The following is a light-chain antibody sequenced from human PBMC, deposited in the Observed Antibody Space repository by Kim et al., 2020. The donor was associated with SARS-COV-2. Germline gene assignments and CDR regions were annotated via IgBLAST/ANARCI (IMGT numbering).Light chain of an antibody. Sequence: GQSVTLSCSGTSSVVSSYNRVAWYQQPPGTAPKLMIYEVSNRPSGVPDRFSGSKSGNTASLTISGLQPEDEADYFCSSYTTSSTFVFGTGTKVTVL. CDR2: EVS. CDR3: SSYTTSSTFV. V-gene: IGLV2-18*02. J-gene: IGLJ1*01. CDR1: SSVVSSYNR.